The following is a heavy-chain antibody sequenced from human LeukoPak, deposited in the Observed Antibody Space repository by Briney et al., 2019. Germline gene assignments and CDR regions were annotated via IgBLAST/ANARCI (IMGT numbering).Heavy chain of an antibody. CDR2: IRYDGSNK. Sequence: GGSLRLSCAASGFSFSDYAIYWVRKTPGKGLEWVAFIRYDGSNKIYADSVKGRFTISRDNAKNSLNLQMNSLRVEDTAVYYCARVAKYYYGSETYYFFEHWGQGTPVTASS. V-gene: IGHV3-30*02. J-gene: IGHJ4*02. CDR3: ARVAKYYYGSETYYFFEH. CDR1: GFSFSDYA. D-gene: IGHD3-10*01.